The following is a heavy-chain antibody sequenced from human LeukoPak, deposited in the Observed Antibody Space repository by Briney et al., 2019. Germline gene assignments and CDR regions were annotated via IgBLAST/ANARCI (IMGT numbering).Heavy chain of an antibody. Sequence: ASVKVSCKASGYTFTSYYMHWGRQSPGQGLEWMGWISTYNGKPNYAPKPHARVPVTTDTSTSTAYMGARSLRSDGTGVYYCARGGAAAGYDHWGQGTLVTVSS. J-gene: IGHJ4*02. CDR2: ISTYNGKP. V-gene: IGHV1-18*04. CDR1: GYTFTSYY. D-gene: IGHD6-13*01. CDR3: ARGGAAAGYDH.